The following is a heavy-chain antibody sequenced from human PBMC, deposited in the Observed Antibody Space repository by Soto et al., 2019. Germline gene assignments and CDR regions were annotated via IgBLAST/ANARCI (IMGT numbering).Heavy chain of an antibody. J-gene: IGHJ5*02. V-gene: IGHV1-3*01. CDR1: GYTFTTYT. D-gene: IGHD6-13*01. CDR3: ARGIATGQLDP. Sequence: QVPLVQSGAEVKKPGASVMLSCKASGYTFTTYTMNWVRQAPGQRLEWMGCINPVNGNTKSSQKFQDRVIITRDTSASTAYMELRSLRSEDTAVYYCARGIATGQLDPWGQGTLVIVSS. CDR2: INPVNGNT.